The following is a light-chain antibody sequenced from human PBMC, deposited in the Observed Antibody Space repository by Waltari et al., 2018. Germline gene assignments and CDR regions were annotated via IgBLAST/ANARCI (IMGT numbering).Light chain of an antibody. Sequence: QSVLTQPPSASGTPGQRVTISCSGSSSNIGSNTVNWYQQLPGTAPKLLIYRNKQRPSGVPDRISGSKSGTSASLAISGLQSEDEADYYCAAWDDSLNGPVFGGGTKLTVL. CDR1: SSNIGSNT. J-gene: IGLJ3*02. V-gene: IGLV1-44*01. CDR2: RNK. CDR3: AAWDDSLNGPV.